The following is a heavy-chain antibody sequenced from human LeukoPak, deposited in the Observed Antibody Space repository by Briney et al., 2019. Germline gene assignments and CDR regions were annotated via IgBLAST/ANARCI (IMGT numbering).Heavy chain of an antibody. J-gene: IGHJ5*02. V-gene: IGHV1-69*04. CDR3: ARDFKESKWNDAHCFDP. Sequence: SVKVSCKASGGTFSSYSISWVRQAPGQGLEWMGRIIPIFDIPNYAQKFQGRVTIAADKSTSTAYMELSSLRSEDTAVYYCARDFKESKWNDAHCFDPWGQGTLVTVSS. CDR1: GGTFSSYS. CDR2: IIPIFDIP. D-gene: IGHD1-20*01.